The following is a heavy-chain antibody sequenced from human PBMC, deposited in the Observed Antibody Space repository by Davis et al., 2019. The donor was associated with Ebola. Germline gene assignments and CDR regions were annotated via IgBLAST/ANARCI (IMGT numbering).Heavy chain of an antibody. CDR1: GLTFSRCA. J-gene: IGHJ4*02. V-gene: IGHV4-34*08. D-gene: IGHD1-1*01. CDR3: SDWNR. CDR2: IDHSGIR. Sequence: GSLRLSCAASGLTFSRCAMTWVRQAPGKGLEWIGEIDHSGIRTYNPSLQNRVTMSVDASKNQFSLRLTSVTAADTAVYYCSDWNRWGQGTLVTVAS.